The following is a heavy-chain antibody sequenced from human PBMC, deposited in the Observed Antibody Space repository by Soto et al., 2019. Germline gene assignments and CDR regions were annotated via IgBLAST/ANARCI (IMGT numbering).Heavy chain of an antibody. V-gene: IGHV4-61*01. CDR3: ARVPQAYVDGMDV. CDR2: IYYTGST. CDR1: GGSVSSSSYY. D-gene: IGHD3-16*01. J-gene: IGHJ6*02. Sequence: SETLSLTCTVSGGSVSSSSYYWSWMRQPPGKGLEWIGSIYYTGSTNYNPSLKSRVTMSVDTSKNQFSLKLISVTAAADTAVYYCARVPQAYVDGMDVWGQGTTVTVSS.